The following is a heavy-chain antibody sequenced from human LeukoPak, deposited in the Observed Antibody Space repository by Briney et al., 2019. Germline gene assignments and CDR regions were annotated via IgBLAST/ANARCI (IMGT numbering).Heavy chain of an antibody. CDR2: LSPDGSSS. Sequence: GGSLRLSCAASGFTFSTYWMHWVRQAPGKGLVWDSRLSPDGSSSIYADSVKGRFTVSRDNAKNTLYLQMNSLRAEDTAVYYCTRSPSLGGSYWGFDYWGQGTLVTVSS. V-gene: IGHV3-74*01. CDR1: GFTFSTYW. J-gene: IGHJ4*02. D-gene: IGHD1-26*01. CDR3: TRSPSLGGSYWGFDY.